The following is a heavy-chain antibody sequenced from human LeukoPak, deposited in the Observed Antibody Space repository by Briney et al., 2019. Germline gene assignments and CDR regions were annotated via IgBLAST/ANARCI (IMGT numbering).Heavy chain of an antibody. CDR1: GYTFTSYY. Sequence: ASVKVSCKASGYTFTSYYMHWVRQAPGQGLGWMGVINPSGGSTSYAQKFQGRVTMTRDTSTSTVYMELSGLRSEDTAVYYCASSKSIAVAGVLNYWGQGTLVTVSS. D-gene: IGHD6-19*01. CDR3: ASSKSIAVAGVLNY. CDR2: INPSGGST. V-gene: IGHV1-46*01. J-gene: IGHJ4*02.